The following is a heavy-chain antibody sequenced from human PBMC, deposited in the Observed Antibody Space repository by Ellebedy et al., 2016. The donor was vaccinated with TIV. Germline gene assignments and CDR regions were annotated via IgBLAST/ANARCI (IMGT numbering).Heavy chain of an antibody. J-gene: IGHJ3*02. Sequence: GESLKISCAASGFTFISYAMSWVRQAPGKGLVWVSSINDRDGGTFYADAVKGLFTVSRDSSKNPVYLQINNLRAEDTDVYYCAKRDGSGGNCYGWAFDIWGQGTMVTVSS. CDR3: AKRDGSGGNCYGWAFDI. CDR2: INDRDGGT. D-gene: IGHD2-15*01. V-gene: IGHV3-23*01. CDR1: GFTFISYA.